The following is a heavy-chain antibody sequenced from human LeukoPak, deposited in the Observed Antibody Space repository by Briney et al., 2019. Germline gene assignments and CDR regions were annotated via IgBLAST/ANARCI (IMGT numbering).Heavy chain of an antibody. Sequence: SGGSLRLSCAASGFTFNDYYMSWIRQAPGKGLERVSYISSSGSTIYYADSVKGRFTISRDNAKNSLYLQMNSLRAEDTAVYYCARVAYCGGVGYCFDYWGQGNLGTVSS. CDR1: GFTFNDYY. CDR3: ARVAYCGGVGYCFDY. J-gene: IGHJ4*02. V-gene: IGHV3-11*01. CDR2: ISSSGSTI. D-gene: IGHD2-21*02.